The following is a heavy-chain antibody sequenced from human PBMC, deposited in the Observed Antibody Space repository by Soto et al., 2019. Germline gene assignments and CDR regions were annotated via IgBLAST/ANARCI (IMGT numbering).Heavy chain of an antibody. J-gene: IGHJ6*02. CDR3: ASPYLEYSSSSGGMDV. V-gene: IGHV3-33*01. D-gene: IGHD6-6*01. CDR2: IWYDGSNK. CDR1: GFTFSSYG. Sequence: GGSLRLSCAASGFTFSSYGMHWVRQAPGKGLEWVAVIWYDGSNKYYADSVKGRFTISRDNSKNTLYLQMNSLRAEDTAVYYCASPYLEYSSSSGGMDVWGQGTTVTVSS.